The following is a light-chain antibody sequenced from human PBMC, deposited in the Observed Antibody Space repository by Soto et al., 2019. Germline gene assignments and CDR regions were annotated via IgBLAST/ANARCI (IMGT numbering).Light chain of an antibody. V-gene: IGLV2-14*03. CDR2: DVS. J-gene: IGLJ1*01. CDR3: CSYTSSSTPWV. Sequence: QSALTQPASVSGSPGQSITISCTGTSSDVGGYNYVSWYQQHPGKAPKLMIYDVSDRPSGISNRLSASKSGNTASLTIFGFQAEDEADYYCCSYTSSSTPWVFGTGTKVTVL. CDR1: SSDVGGYNY.